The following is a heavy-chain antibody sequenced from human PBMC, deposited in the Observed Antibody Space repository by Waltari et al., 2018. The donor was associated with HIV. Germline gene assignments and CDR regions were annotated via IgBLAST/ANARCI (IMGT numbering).Heavy chain of an antibody. CDR3: ARSPYDIYGDYDLCDY. Sequence: EVQLVESGGGLVQPGGSLRLSCAASGFTFSSYWMSWVRQAPGKVLEWVANIKQDGSEKYSVDSVKGRFTISRDNAKNSLYLQMNSLIAEDTAVYYCARSPYDIYGDYDLCDYWGQGTLVTVSS. V-gene: IGHV3-7*01. J-gene: IGHJ4*02. CDR2: IKQDGSEK. D-gene: IGHD4-17*01. CDR1: GFTFSSYW.